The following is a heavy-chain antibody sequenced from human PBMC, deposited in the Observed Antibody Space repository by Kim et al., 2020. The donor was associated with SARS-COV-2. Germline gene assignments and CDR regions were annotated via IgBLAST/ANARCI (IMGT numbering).Heavy chain of an antibody. D-gene: IGHD1-26*01. CDR2: INSDGSST. Sequence: GGSLRLSCAASGFTFSSYWMHWVRQVPGEGLVWVSRINSDGSSTTYADSVKGRFTISRDNGKNTLYLQMNSLRSEDTAVFYCARGGPYSGSPGPLWGQGTLVTVSS. J-gene: IGHJ1*01. CDR3: ARGGPYSGSPGPL. CDR1: GFTFSSYW. V-gene: IGHV3-74*01.